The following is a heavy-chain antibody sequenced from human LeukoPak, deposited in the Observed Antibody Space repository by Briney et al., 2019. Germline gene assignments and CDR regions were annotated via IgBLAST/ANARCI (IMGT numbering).Heavy chain of an antibody. D-gene: IGHD1-7*01. CDR3: ARSPSERELLGGIY. CDR1: GGSMNSSSYY. Sequence: PSETLSLTCTVSGGSMNSSSYYWGWIRQPPGKGLEWIGSIYYSGSTYYNPSLKSRVTISVDTSKNQFSLRLSSVTAADTAVYYCARSPSERELLGGIYWGQGTLATVSS. V-gene: IGHV4-39*07. J-gene: IGHJ4*02. CDR2: IYYSGST.